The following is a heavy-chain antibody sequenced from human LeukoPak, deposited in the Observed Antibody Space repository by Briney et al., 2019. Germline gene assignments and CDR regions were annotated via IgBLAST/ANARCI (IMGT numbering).Heavy chain of an antibody. CDR3: ASARLDGAAGLYYYYYMDV. J-gene: IGHJ6*03. V-gene: IGHV1-69*05. Sequence: SVTVSCKASGGTFSSYAISWVRQAPGQGLEWMGGIIPIFGTANYAQKFQGRVTITTDESTSTAYMELSSLRSEDTAVYYCASARLDGAAGLYYYYYMDVWGKGTTVTVSS. D-gene: IGHD6-13*01. CDR2: IIPIFGTA. CDR1: GGTFSSYA.